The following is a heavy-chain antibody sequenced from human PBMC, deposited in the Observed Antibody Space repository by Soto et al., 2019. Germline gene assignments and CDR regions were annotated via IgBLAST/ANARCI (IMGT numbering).Heavy chain of an antibody. D-gene: IGHD5-12*01. J-gene: IGHJ4*02. CDR3: ARDPGYSSFDY. V-gene: IGHV3-7*01. CDR1: GFSFSGSW. CDR2: INQDGSVK. Sequence: DVQLVESGGGLVQPGGSLRLSCAASGFSFSGSWMSWVRQAPGRGLEFVANINQDGSVKNYVDSVKGRFTISRDNAKNSVFLQMNGLRDADSGVYYCARDPGYSSFDYWGQGTVVTVSS.